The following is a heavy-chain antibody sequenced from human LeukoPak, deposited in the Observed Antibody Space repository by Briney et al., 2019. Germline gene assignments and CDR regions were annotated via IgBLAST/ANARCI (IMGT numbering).Heavy chain of an antibody. CDR2: ISGSSGDT. D-gene: IGHD1-26*01. V-gene: IGHV3-23*01. J-gene: IGHJ4*02. CDR1: GFTFSSYT. Sequence: GGPLRLSCAASGFTFSSYTMSWVRQAPGKGLEWVSSISGSSGDTFYADSVKGRFTISRDNSRNTLYLQMNSLRAEDTAVYYGAKGYSSFQYWGQGTLVTVSS. CDR3: AKGYSSFQY.